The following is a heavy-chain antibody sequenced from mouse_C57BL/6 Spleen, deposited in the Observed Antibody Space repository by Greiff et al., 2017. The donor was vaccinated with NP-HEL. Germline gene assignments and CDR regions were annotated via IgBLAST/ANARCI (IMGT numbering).Heavy chain of an antibody. CDR3: ERRDDRDESLYLDL. D-gene: IGHD1-3*01. V-gene: IGHV1-82*01. Sequence: QVQLQQSGPELVKPGASVKISCKASGYAFSSSWMNWVKQRPGKGLEWIGRIYPGDGDTNYNGKFKGKATLTADKSSSTAYMQLSSLTSEDSAVYFCERRDDRDESLYLDLGGQGTSLTVFS. CDR1: GYAFSSSW. CDR2: IYPGDGDT. J-gene: IGHJ2*02.